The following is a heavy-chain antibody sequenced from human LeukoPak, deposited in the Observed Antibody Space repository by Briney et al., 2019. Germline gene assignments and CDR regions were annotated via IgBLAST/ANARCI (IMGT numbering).Heavy chain of an antibody. Sequence: PSETLSLTFTVPGGSINSGTYYWSWIRQPAGKGPEWIGRIYTSGSTNYNPSLKSRVTISVDTSKNQFSLKLSSVTAADTAMYYCARGESSSSPLYYYYYYMDVWGKGTTVTVSS. J-gene: IGHJ6*03. CDR3: ARGESSSSPLYYYYYYMDV. CDR1: GGSINSGTYY. CDR2: IYTSGST. D-gene: IGHD6-6*01. V-gene: IGHV4-61*02.